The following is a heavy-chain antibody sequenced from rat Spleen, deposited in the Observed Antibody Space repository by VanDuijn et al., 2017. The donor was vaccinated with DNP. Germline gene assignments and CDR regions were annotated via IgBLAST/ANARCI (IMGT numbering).Heavy chain of an antibody. CDR3: ATQQLGAMDA. CDR2: ISYDGSRT. V-gene: IGHV5S10*01. J-gene: IGHJ4*01. Sequence: EVQLVESGGGLVQPGRSLKLSCAASGFTLSDYAMVWVRQAPKKGLEWVATISYDGSRTYYRDSVKGRFTISRDNAKSTLYLQMDSLRSEDTATYYWATQQLGAMDAWGQGTSVTVSS. CDR1: GFTLSDYA. D-gene: IGHD1-2*01.